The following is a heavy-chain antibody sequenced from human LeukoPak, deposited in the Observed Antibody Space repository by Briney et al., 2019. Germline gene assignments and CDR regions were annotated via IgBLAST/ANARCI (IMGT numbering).Heavy chain of an antibody. Sequence: GGSLRLSCAASGFTFSSYWMHWVRQAPGKGLVWVSRIKSDGSTNYADSVKGRFTISRDNAKNTVSLQMNSLRAEDTGVYYCARAPSEIGGYCPEYFRHWGQGTLVTVSS. CDR3: ARAPSEIGGYCPEYFRH. J-gene: IGHJ1*01. D-gene: IGHD2-21*01. CDR2: IKSDGST. V-gene: IGHV3-74*01. CDR1: GFTFSSYW.